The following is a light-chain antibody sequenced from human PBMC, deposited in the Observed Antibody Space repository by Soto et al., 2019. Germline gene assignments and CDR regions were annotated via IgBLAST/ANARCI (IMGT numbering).Light chain of an antibody. V-gene: IGKV1-5*01. CDR1: QSITSW. CDR3: QQYNSYSGT. CDR2: AVS. J-gene: IGKJ1*01. Sequence: DIQMTQSPSTLSAFVGDRVTITCRASQSITSWVAWYQQKPGKAPKLLIYAVSSLESGVPSRFSGSGSGTEFTLTIISLQPDDFATYYCQQYNSYSGTFGQGTKVEIK.